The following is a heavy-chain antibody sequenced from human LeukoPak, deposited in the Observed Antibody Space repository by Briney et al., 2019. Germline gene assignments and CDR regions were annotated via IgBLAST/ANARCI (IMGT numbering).Heavy chain of an antibody. CDR3: AAEIAVAGYDAFDI. CDR2: IYSGSST. J-gene: IGHJ3*02. V-gene: IGHV3-53*01. Sequence: GSLRLSCAASGFTVSSNYMSWVRQAPGKGLEWVSVIYSGSSTYYADSVKGRFTISRDNSKNTLYLQMNSLRAEDTAVYYCAAEIAVAGYDAFDIWGQGTMVTVSS. D-gene: IGHD6-19*01. CDR1: GFTVSSNY.